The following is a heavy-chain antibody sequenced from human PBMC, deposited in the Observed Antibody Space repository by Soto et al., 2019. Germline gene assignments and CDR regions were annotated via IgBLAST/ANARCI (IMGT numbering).Heavy chain of an antibody. CDR3: ARESRSELGAVEY. CDR1: GASISNYY. J-gene: IGHJ4*02. V-gene: IGHV4-4*07. Sequence: QVRLQESGPGLVKPSETLSLTCTVSGASISNYYWSWIRQPAGKGLECLGRIYASWTPTYDPSLRSRVTMSVDTSKNQFSLNLNSVTAADPAVYYCARESRSELGAVEYWGQGTLVTVSS. D-gene: IGHD3-3*01. CDR2: IYASWTP.